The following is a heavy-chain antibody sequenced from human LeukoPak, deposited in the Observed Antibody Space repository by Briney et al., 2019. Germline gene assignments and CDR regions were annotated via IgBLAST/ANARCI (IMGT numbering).Heavy chain of an antibody. V-gene: IGHV1-46*01. CDR1: GYTFTSYY. CDR3: ARDKGLVGATYDAFDI. Sequence: ASVKVSCKASGYTFTSYYMHWVRQAPGQGLEWMGIINPSGGSTSYAQKYQGRVTMTRDMSTSTVYMELSSLRSEDTAVYYCARDKGLVGATYDAFDIWGQGTMVTVSS. CDR2: INPSGGST. D-gene: IGHD1-26*01. J-gene: IGHJ3*02.